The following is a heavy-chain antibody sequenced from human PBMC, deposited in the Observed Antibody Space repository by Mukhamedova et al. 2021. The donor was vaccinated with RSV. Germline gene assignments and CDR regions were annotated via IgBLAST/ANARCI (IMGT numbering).Heavy chain of an antibody. CDR2: FYDTDRA. J-gene: IGHJ3*02. CDR3: ARDLIPPGFGYRGDAFEI. Sequence: FYWSWIRQSAERGLEWIGHFYDTDRADYNPSLKSRVTMSIDTSKNQFLLRLRSVTAADTAVYYCARDLIPPGFGYRGDAFEIWG. CDR1: FY. V-gene: IGHV4-4*07. D-gene: IGHD5-12*01.